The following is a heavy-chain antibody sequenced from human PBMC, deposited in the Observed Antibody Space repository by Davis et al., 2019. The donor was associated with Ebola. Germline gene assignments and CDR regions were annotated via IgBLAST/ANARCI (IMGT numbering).Heavy chain of an antibody. CDR2: ISGSGGST. D-gene: IGHD4-17*01. Sequence: GGSLRLSCAASGFTFSSYGMHWVRQAPGKGLEWVSAISGSGGSTDYADSVKGRFTISRDNSKNTLYLQMNSLRAEDTAVYYCAKVDYGDLFFDYWGQGTLVTVSS. J-gene: IGHJ4*02. CDR1: GFTFSSYG. V-gene: IGHV3-23*01. CDR3: AKVDYGDLFFDY.